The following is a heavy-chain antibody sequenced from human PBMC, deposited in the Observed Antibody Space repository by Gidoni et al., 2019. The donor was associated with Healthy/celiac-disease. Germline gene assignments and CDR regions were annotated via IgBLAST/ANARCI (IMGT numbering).Heavy chain of an antibody. D-gene: IGHD1-26*01. J-gene: IGHJ4*02. CDR1: GFTFSSYG. CDR2: ISFDGSNN. V-gene: IGHV3-30*03. Sequence: QVQLVESGGGVVQPGRSRRLSCAASGFTFSSYGMHWVRQAPGKGLEWVAVISFDGSNNYCADSVTGRFTISRDNSKNTLYLQMNSLRAEDTAVYYCARGGLLPTYWGQGTLVTVSS. CDR3: ARGGLLPTY.